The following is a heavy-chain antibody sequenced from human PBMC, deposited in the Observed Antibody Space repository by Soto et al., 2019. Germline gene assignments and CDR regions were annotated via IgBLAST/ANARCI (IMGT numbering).Heavy chain of an antibody. J-gene: IGHJ3*02. D-gene: IGHD3-22*01. V-gene: IGHV3-7*04. CDR2: IKEEGSEK. Sequence: GGSLRLSCAVSGFTFSSYWMSWVRQASGKGLEWVANIKEEGSEKYYVDSVKGRFTISRDNAKNSLYLQMNSLRAEDTAVYYCARGDYHDTSGPFSDAFDIWGQGTMVTVSS. CDR1: GFTFSSYW. CDR3: ARGDYHDTSGPFSDAFDI.